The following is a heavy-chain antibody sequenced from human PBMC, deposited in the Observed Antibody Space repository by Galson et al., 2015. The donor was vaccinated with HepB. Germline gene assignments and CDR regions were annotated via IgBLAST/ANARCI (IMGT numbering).Heavy chain of an antibody. D-gene: IGHD3-22*01. CDR2: IRSKAYGGTT. Sequence: SLRLSCAASGFTFGDYAMSWVRQAPGKGLEWVGFIRSKAYGGTTEYAASVKGRFTISRDDSKSIAYLQMNSLKTEDTAVYYCTRLTTMTYFDYWGQGTLVTVSS. V-gene: IGHV3-49*04. CDR1: GFTFGDYA. J-gene: IGHJ4*02. CDR3: TRLTTMTYFDY.